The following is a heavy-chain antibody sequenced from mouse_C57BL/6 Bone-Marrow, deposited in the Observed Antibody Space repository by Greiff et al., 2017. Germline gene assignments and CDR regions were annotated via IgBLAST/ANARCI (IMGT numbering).Heavy chain of an antibody. V-gene: IGHV10-1*01. CDR1: GFSFNTYA. Sequence: EVQGVESGGGLVQPKGSLKLSCAASGFSFNTYAMNWVRQAPGKGLEWVARIRSKSNNYATYYADSVKDRFTISRDDAESMLYLQMNNLKTEDTAMYYGVRNEGYDMDYWGKGTSVTVSS. CDR2: IRSKSNNYAT. J-gene: IGHJ4*01. CDR3: VRNEGYDMDY.